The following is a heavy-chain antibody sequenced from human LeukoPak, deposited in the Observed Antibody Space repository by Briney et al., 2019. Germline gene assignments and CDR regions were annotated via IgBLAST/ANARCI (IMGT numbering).Heavy chain of an antibody. J-gene: IGHJ6*02. CDR3: AREDVVLVDAVRYYYYGMDV. CDR1: GYNFISYY. D-gene: IGHD2-8*01. CDR2: INPSGGST. V-gene: IGHV1-46*01. Sequence: GASVKVSCKASGYNFISYYMHWVRQAPGQGLEWMGIINPSGGSTSYAQKFQDRVTMTRDTATRTVHMEVSSLKSEDTAVYYCAREDVVLVDAVRYYYYGMDVWGQGTTVTVSS.